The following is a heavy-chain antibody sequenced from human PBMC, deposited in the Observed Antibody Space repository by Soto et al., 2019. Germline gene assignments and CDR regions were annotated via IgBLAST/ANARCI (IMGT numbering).Heavy chain of an antibody. CDR3: ARDAHDDLVDY. D-gene: IGHD4-17*01. CDR1: GGTFSSYA. CDR2: IIPILGIA. J-gene: IGHJ4*02. V-gene: IGHV1-69*04. Sequence: SVKVSCKASGGTFSSYAISWVRQAPGQGLEWMGRIIPILGIANYAQKFQGRVTITADKSTSTAYMELSSLRSEDTAVYYCARDAHDDLVDYWGQGTLVTVSS.